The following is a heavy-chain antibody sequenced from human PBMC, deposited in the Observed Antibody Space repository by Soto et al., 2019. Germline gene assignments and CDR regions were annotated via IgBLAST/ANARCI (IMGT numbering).Heavy chain of an antibody. CDR3: ARVRFGDPFDL. CDR1: GYRFTTYG. D-gene: IGHD3-16*01. V-gene: IGHV1-18*01. CDR2: FNPDNQNT. Sequence: GASVKVSCKVSGYRFTTYGINWVRQAPGQGLEWVGWFNPDNQNTNYAQKFQDRVSLTTDSSTNTAYMELRDLRSDDTAVYYCARVRFGDPFDLWGQGSLVTVSS. J-gene: IGHJ4*02.